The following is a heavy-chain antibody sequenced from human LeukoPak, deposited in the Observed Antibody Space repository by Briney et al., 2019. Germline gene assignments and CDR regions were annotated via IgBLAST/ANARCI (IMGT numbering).Heavy chain of an antibody. CDR3: ARDGYSSSWYAGGERYYFDY. CDR1: GFTFSSYW. CDR2: IKHDGSEK. J-gene: IGHJ4*02. V-gene: IGHV3-7*01. D-gene: IGHD6-13*01. Sequence: GGSLRLSCAASGFTFSSYWMSWVRQAPGKGLEWVANIKHDGSEKYYVDSVKGRFTISRDNAKNSLYLQMNSLRAKDTAVYYCARDGYSSSWYAGGERYYFDYWGQGTLVTVSS.